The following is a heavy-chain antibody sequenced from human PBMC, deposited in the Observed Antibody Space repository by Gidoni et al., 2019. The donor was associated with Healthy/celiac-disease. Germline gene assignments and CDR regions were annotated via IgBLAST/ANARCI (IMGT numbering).Heavy chain of an antibody. CDR3: ARWELATHDAFDI. D-gene: IGHD1-26*01. J-gene: IGHJ3*02. CDR2: INHSGST. V-gene: IGHV4-34*01. CDR1: GGSFSGYY. Sequence: QVQLQQWGAGLLKPSATLSLTCAVYGGSFSGYYWSWIRQPPGKGLEWIGEINHSGSTNYNPSRKRRVTISVDTSKNQFSLKLSSVTAADTAVYYCARWELATHDAFDIWGQGTMVTVSS.